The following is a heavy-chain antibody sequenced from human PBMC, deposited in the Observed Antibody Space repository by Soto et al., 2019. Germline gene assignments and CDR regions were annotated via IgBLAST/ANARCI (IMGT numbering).Heavy chain of an antibody. CDR1: GGTFSSYT. CDR3: AREERDYDSLTGYSAMDV. V-gene: IGHV1-69*08. D-gene: IGHD3-9*01. J-gene: IGHJ6*02. CDR2: IIPMLGIT. Sequence: QVQLVQSGTEVKKPGSSVQVSCQASGGTFSSYTISWVRQAPGQGLEWMGRIIPMLGITNYAQKFRGRVTXXAXXSTSPAYMDLSSLRSEDTAVYYCAREERDYDSLTGYSAMDVWGQGTTVTV.